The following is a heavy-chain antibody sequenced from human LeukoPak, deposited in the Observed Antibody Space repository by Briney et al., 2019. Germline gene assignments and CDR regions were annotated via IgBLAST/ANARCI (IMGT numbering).Heavy chain of an antibody. CDR3: AREEYGDYVWDAFDI. V-gene: IGHV4-39*02. J-gene: IGHJ3*02. Sequence: SETLSLTCTVSGDPMSSSTYYWVWIRQPPGKGPEWIGTFNHRGSTYYNPSLKSRVTMSLDTSKNQFSLKLSSVTAADTAVYYCAREEYGDYVWDAFDIWGQGTMVTVSS. CDR1: GDPMSSSTYY. D-gene: IGHD4-17*01. CDR2: FNHRGST.